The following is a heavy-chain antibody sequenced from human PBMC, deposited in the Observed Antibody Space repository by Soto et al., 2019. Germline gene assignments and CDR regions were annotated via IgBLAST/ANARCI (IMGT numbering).Heavy chain of an antibody. J-gene: IGHJ4*02. V-gene: IGHV1-3*01. CDR2: INAANGNT. D-gene: IGHD1-1*01. CDR1: GYTFANSA. Sequence: QVQLVQSGTEVKEPGASVKVSCKASGYTFANSAMHWVRQAPGQRLEWMGWINAANGNTKYSQRFQGRLTISRDTSASTAVMELSGLRYEDTAVCYCARDNNWADYWGQGTLVTVSS. CDR3: ARDNNWADY.